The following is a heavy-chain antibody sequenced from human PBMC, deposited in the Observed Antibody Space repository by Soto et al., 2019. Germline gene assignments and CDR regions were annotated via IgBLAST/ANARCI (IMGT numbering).Heavy chain of an antibody. CDR3: ATAFSPSTTKVLTTHYSYYYCMDV. CDR1: GGTFSSYA. Sequence: QVQLVQSGAEVKKPGSSVKVSCRASGGTFSSYAISWVRQAPGQGLEWMGGIIPIFGTAIYAQKCQGRVTITAHKSTSTAYTALRSLSPDHTSVYYCATAFSPSTTKVLTTHYSYYYCMDVWGQGTTVTVSS. J-gene: IGHJ6*02. CDR2: IIPIFGTA. D-gene: IGHD3-22*01. V-gene: IGHV1-69*06.